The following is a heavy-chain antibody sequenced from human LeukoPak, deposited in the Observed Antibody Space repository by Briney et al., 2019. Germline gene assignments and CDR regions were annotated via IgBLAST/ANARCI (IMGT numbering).Heavy chain of an antibody. Sequence: PGGSLRLSCAASGFTFSSYWMHWVRQAPGKGLVWVSRINSNGRSTNYADSVKGRFTISRDNAKNTLYLQMNSLRAEDTAVNYCTKYRNWGWYNWFAPGGQGTLATVT. D-gene: IGHD3-16*01. CDR1: GFTFSSYW. CDR3: TKYRNWGWYNWFAP. CDR2: INSNGRST. J-gene: IGHJ5*02. V-gene: IGHV3-74*01.